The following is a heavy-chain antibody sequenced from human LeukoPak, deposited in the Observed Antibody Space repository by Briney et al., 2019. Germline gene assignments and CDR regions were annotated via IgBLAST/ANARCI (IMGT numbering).Heavy chain of an antibody. CDR1: GFTVSSNY. J-gene: IGHJ4*02. Sequence: GGSLRLSCAASGFTVSSNYMSWVRQAPGKGLEWVSVIYSGGSTYYADSVKGRFTISRDNSKNTLYLQMNSLRAEDTAVYYRARSPPRGGWAYYFDYWGQGTLVTVSS. CDR3: ARSPPRGGWAYYFDY. V-gene: IGHV3-66*01. D-gene: IGHD6-19*01. CDR2: IYSGGST.